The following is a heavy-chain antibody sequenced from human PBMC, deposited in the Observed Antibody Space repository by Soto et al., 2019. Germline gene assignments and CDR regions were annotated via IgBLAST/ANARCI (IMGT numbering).Heavy chain of an antibody. CDR3: ARVFQGFCRITSCSYDS. CDR2: IKRDGSEK. Sequence: GGSLRLSCAASGFTFSNYWMSWVRQAPGKGLEWVANIKRDGSEKYYVDSVKGRFTISRDNAKSSLYLQVNSLRAEDTAVYYCARVFQGFCRITSCSYDSWGQGTLVTVSS. V-gene: IGHV3-7*01. J-gene: IGHJ4*02. D-gene: IGHD2-2*01. CDR1: GFTFSNYW.